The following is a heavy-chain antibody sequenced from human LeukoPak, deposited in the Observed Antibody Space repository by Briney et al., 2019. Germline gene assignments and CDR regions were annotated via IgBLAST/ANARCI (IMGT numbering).Heavy chain of an antibody. CDR1: GGTFSSYA. Sequence: GASVKVSCKASGGTFSSYAINWVRQASGQGLEWMGWMNPNSGNTGYAQKFQGRVTMTRNTSISTAYMELSSLRSEDTAVYYCAKLDYYEQGFDPWGQGTLVTVSS. D-gene: IGHD3-22*01. J-gene: IGHJ5*02. CDR3: AKLDYYEQGFDP. CDR2: MNPNSGNT. V-gene: IGHV1-8*02.